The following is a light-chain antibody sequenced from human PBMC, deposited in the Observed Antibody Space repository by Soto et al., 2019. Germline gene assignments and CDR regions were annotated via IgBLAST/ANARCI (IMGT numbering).Light chain of an antibody. J-gene: IGLJ2*01. CDR1: SSDVGGYNY. Sequence: QSALTQPPSASGSPGQSVTISCTGTSSDVGGYNYVSWYQQHPGKAPKLMIYEVSKRPSGVPDLFSGSKSGNTASLTVSGLQAEDEAGYYCSSYAGSNNVIFGGGTKLTVL. V-gene: IGLV2-8*01. CDR2: EVS. CDR3: SSYAGSNNVI.